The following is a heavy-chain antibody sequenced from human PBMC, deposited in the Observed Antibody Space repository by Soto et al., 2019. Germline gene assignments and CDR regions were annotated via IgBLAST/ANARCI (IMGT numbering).Heavy chain of an antibody. CDR1: GFTFSSYA. CDR2: IGVGGGDR. Sequence: EVQLLESGGGLVQPGGSLRLSCAASGFTFSSYAMSWVRQAPGKGLEWVSIIGVGGGDRYYPESVKGRFTNSRDNSRDPLYLEMNSLRDEDTAVYYCARVRFGELVWGQGTLVTVSS. CDR3: ARVRFGELV. D-gene: IGHD3-10*01. V-gene: IGHV3-23*01. J-gene: IGHJ4*02.